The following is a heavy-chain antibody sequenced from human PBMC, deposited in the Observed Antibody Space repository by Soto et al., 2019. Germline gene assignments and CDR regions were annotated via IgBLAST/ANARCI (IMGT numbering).Heavy chain of an antibody. CDR1: GFTFSSYD. Sequence: EVQLLESGGGSVQPGGSLRLSCAVSGFTFSSYDVSWVRQAPGKGLEWVSLISGGGGSTYYADSVKGRFTISRDNSKNTLYLQMNSLRGEDTALYYCAKVERYKWNDVPYFDYWGQGTLVTVSS. V-gene: IGHV3-23*01. D-gene: IGHD1-20*01. CDR2: ISGGGGST. CDR3: AKVERYKWNDVPYFDY. J-gene: IGHJ4*02.